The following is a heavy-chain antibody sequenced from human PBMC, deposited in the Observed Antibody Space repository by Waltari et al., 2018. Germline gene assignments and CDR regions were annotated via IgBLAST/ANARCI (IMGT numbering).Heavy chain of an antibody. D-gene: IGHD6-13*01. Sequence: QVRLVESGGGVVQPGRSLRLSCAASGFTFSSYAMPWVRQAPGKGLEWVAVISYDGSNKYYADSVKGRFTISRDNSKNTLYLQMNSLRAEDTAVYYCAVVGSSYLRYWGQGTLVTVSS. CDR2: ISYDGSNK. J-gene: IGHJ4*02. V-gene: IGHV3-30-3*01. CDR1: GFTFSSYA. CDR3: AVVGSSYLRY.